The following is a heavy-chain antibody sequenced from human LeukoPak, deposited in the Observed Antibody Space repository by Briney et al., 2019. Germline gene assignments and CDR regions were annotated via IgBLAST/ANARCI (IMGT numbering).Heavy chain of an antibody. D-gene: IGHD2/OR15-2a*01. Sequence: PSETLSLTCTVSGDSISNTIYHWGWLRQPPGKGMEWIGNIYYSGSTNYNPSLKSRVTISVDTSKNQFSLQLSSVTPADTAVYYCARALSRTYWFDPWGQGTLVTVSS. CDR3: ARALSRTYWFDP. CDR1: GDSISNTIYH. CDR2: IYYSGST. V-gene: IGHV4-39*07. J-gene: IGHJ5*02.